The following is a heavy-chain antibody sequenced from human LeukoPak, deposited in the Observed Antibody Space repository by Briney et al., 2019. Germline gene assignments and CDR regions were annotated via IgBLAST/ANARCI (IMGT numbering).Heavy chain of an antibody. CDR2: IYPGDSDT. D-gene: IGHD2-2*01. CDR1: GYSFTSYW. CDR3: ARQGCSSTSCYQPSY. Sequence: GESLKISCKGSGYSFTSYWIGWVRQMPGKGLEWMGIIYPGDSDTRYSPSFQGQVTISADKSISTAYLQWSSLKASDTAMYYCARQGCSSTSCYQPSYWGQGTLVTVSS. J-gene: IGHJ4*02. V-gene: IGHV5-51*01.